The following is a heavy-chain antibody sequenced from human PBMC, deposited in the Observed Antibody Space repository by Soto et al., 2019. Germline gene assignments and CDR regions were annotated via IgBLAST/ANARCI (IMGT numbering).Heavy chain of an antibody. CDR3: ARYYDNTANAFDI. D-gene: IGHD3-22*01. Sequence: ASVKVSCKVSGYTLTEISMHWVRQAPGKGLEWMGGLDPEDGETIYAQKFQGRATMTEDTSTDTAYMELSSLRSEDTAVYYCARYYDNTANAFDIWGQGTMVTVSS. J-gene: IGHJ3*02. V-gene: IGHV1-24*01. CDR1: GYTLTEIS. CDR2: LDPEDGET.